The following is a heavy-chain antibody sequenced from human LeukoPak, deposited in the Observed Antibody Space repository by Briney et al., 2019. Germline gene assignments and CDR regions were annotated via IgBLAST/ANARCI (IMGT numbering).Heavy chain of an antibody. CDR3: ARSQRSGTGIDY. CDR2: IYYSGST. CDR1: DGSISSSNW. Sequence: SETLSLTCAVSDGSISSSNWWTWVRQPPGKGLEWIGYIYYSGSTYYNPSLKSRVTISVDTSKNQFSLKLSSVTAADTAVYYCARSQRSGTGIDYWGQGTLVTVSS. V-gene: IGHV4-30-4*01. D-gene: IGHD5-24*01. J-gene: IGHJ4*02.